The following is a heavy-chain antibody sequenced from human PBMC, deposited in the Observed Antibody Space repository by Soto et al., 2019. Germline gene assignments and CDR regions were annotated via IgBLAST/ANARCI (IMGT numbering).Heavy chain of an antibody. Sequence: QGQLQESGPGLVKPSQTLSLTCTVSGGSISSGGYYWSWIRQHPGKGLEWIGYIYYSGSTYYNPSLKRRVTISVDTSKNQFSLKLSSVTAADTAVYYCASSIVVVPAAIYFDYWGQGTLVTVSS. CDR2: IYYSGST. D-gene: IGHD2-2*01. CDR3: ASSIVVVPAAIYFDY. V-gene: IGHV4-31*03. J-gene: IGHJ4*02. CDR1: GGSISSGGYY.